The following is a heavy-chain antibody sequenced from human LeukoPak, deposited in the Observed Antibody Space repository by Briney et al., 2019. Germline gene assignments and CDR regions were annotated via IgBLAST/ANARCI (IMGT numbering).Heavy chain of an antibody. V-gene: IGHV5-51*01. CDR1: GYIFTSYW. CDR3: ARQWSSPWAYYFDY. CDR2: IYPGDSDT. D-gene: IGHD2-15*01. Sequence: TGESLKISCKGSGYIFTSYWISWVRQMPGKGLEWMGIIYPGDSDTRYSPSFQGQVTISADKSISTAYLQWSSLKASDTAMYYCARQWSSPWAYYFDYWGQGTLVTVSS. J-gene: IGHJ4*02.